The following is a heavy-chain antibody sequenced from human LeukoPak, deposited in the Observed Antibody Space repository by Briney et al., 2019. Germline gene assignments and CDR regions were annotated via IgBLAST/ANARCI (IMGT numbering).Heavy chain of an antibody. D-gene: IGHD6-25*01. V-gene: IGHV1-18*01. J-gene: IGHJ4*02. Sequence: GASVKVSCKASGYTFTSFEISWVRQVPGQGFEWMGWISPYNDNTNYAQKFQGRVTMTTDTSTSTVFMELRGLRSADTAVYYCAREPSGLLFDYWGQGTLVTVSS. CDR1: GYTFTSFE. CDR2: ISPYNDNT. CDR3: AREPSGLLFDY.